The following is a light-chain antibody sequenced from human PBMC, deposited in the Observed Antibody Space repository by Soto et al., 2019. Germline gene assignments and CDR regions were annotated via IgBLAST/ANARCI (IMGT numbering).Light chain of an antibody. Sequence: EIVLTQPPATLSLSPGERATLSCRASRSVSSYLAWYQQKPGQAPRLLIYDASNRATGIPARFSGSGSGTDFTLTISSLEPEDFAVYYCQQRSNWPRLTFGGGTKVDIK. CDR1: RSVSSY. CDR2: DAS. CDR3: QQRSNWPRLT. V-gene: IGKV3-11*01. J-gene: IGKJ4*01.